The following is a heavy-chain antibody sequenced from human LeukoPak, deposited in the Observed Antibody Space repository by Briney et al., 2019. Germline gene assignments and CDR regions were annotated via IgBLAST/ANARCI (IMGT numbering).Heavy chain of an antibody. CDR1: GFTFSSYW. Sequence: AGGSLRLSCAASGFTFSSYWMSRVRQAPGKGLEWVANIKQDGSEKYYVDSVKGRFTISRDNAKNSLYLQMNSLRAEDTAVYYCASSGYCSSTSCYPYYYYYMDVWGKGTTVTVSS. J-gene: IGHJ6*03. D-gene: IGHD2-2*01. CDR3: ASSGYCSSTSCYPYYYYYMDV. V-gene: IGHV3-7*01. CDR2: IKQDGSEK.